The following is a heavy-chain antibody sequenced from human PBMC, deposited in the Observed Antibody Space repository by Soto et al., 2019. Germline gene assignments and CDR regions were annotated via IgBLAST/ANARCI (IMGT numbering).Heavy chain of an antibody. V-gene: IGHV3-7*01. CDR2: IKQDGSEK. J-gene: IGHJ2*01. CDR3: AREALTTFFGTGTNWYFDL. Sequence: EVQLVESGGGFVQPGGSLRLFCAASGFTFSSYWMSWVRQAPGKGLEWVANIKQDGSEKYYVDSVKGRCTISRDNAKNSLYLQMTSLRDEDTAVYYCAREALTTFFGTGTNWYFDLWGRGTLVTVSS. CDR1: GFTFSSYW. D-gene: IGHD3-10*01.